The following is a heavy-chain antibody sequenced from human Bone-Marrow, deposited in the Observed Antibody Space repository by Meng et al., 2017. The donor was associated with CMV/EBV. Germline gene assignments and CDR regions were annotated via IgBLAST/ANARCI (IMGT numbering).Heavy chain of an antibody. CDR3: ARGLGTPAGRSFDY. CDR2: IYHSGST. Sequence: ESLKISCAASGFTFSSYDMHWVRQVPGKGLEWIGEIYHSGSTNYNPSLKSRVTISVDTSKNQFSLKLSSVTAADTAVYYCARGLGTPAGRSFDYWGQGTLVTVSS. J-gene: IGHJ4*02. CDR1: GFTFSSYD. V-gene: IGHV4-34*01. D-gene: IGHD1-14*01.